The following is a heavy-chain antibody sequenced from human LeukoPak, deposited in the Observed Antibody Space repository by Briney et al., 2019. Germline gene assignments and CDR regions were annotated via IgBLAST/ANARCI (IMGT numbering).Heavy chain of an antibody. Sequence: PGRSLRLSCAASGFTFDDYAMRWVRQAPGKGLEWVSGISWNSGSIGYADSVKGRFTISRDNAKNSLYLQMNSLRAEDTALYYCAKSRFGELLSHFDPWGQGTLVTVSS. D-gene: IGHD3-10*01. CDR1: GFTFDDYA. V-gene: IGHV3-9*01. CDR2: ISWNSGSI. J-gene: IGHJ5*02. CDR3: AKSRFGELLSHFDP.